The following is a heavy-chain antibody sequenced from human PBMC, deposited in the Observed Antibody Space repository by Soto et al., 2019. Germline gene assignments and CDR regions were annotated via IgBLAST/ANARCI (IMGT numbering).Heavy chain of an antibody. J-gene: IGHJ4*02. V-gene: IGHV1-69*02. CDR1: GGTFSSYT. D-gene: IGHD3-3*01. CDR3: ARGTDFWSGYYAVY. CDR2: IIPILGIA. Sequence: QVQLVQSGAEVKKPGSSVKVSCKASGGTFSSYTMSWVRQAPGQGLEWMGRIIPILGIANYAQKFQGRVTITADKSTSTAYMELSSLRSEDTAVYYCARGTDFWSGYYAVYWGQGTLVTVSS.